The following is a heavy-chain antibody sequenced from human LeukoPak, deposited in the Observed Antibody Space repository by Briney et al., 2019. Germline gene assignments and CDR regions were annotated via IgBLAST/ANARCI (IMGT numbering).Heavy chain of an antibody. CDR2: IRYDGSNK. Sequence: TGGSLRLSCAASGFTFSSYGMHWVRQAPGKGLEWVAFIRYDGSNKYYADSVKGRFTISRDNSKNTLYLQMNSLRAEDTAVYYCAKDRAYGSGSRGGGYFDYWGQGTLVTVSS. CDR3: AKDRAYGSGSRGGGYFDY. V-gene: IGHV3-30*02. J-gene: IGHJ4*02. D-gene: IGHD3-10*01. CDR1: GFTFSSYG.